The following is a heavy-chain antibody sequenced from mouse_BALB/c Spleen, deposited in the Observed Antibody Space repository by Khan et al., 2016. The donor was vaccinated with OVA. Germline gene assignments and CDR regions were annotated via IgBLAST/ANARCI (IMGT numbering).Heavy chain of an antibody. D-gene: IGHD1-1*01. Sequence: EVQLQESGPGLVKPSQSLSLTCTVTGYSITSDYAWNWIRQFPGNKLEWMGFISYSGNTKYNPSLKSRFSITRDTSKNQFFLQLNSVTTEGTATYYCARVYGGDFDYWGQGTSLTVSS. CDR2: ISYSGNT. J-gene: IGHJ2*02. CDR1: GYSITSDYA. V-gene: IGHV3-2*02. CDR3: ARVYGGDFDY.